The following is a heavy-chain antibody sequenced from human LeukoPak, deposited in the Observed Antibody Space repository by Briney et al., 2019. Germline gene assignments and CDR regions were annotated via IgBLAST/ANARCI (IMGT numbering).Heavy chain of an antibody. CDR3: AKDLGNWIRVYFDY. CDR1: GFTFSSYA. D-gene: IGHD1-1*01. CDR2: ISGSGGST. Sequence: GGSLRLSCAASGFTFSSYAMSWVRQAPGQGLEWVSAISGSGGSTYYADSVKGRFTISRDNSKNTLYLQMNSLRAEDTAVYYCAKDLGNWIRVYFDYWGQGTLVTVSS. V-gene: IGHV3-23*01. J-gene: IGHJ4*02.